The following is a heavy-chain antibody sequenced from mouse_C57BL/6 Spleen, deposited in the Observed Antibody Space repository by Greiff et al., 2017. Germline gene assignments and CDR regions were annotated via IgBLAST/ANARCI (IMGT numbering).Heavy chain of an antibody. J-gene: IGHJ4*01. D-gene: IGHD1-1*01. Sequence: VKLMESGAELVRPGASVKLSCKASGYTFTDYYINWVKQRPGQGLEWIARIYPGSGNTYYNEKFKGKATLTAEKSSSTAYMQLSSLTSEDSAVYFCARDYYGSSYEGYYYAMDYWGQGTSVTVSS. V-gene: IGHV1-76*01. CDR2: IYPGSGNT. CDR3: ARDYYGSSYEGYYYAMDY. CDR1: GYTFTDYY.